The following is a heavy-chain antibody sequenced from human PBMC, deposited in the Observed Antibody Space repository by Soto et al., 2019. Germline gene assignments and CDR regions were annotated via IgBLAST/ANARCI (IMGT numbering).Heavy chain of an antibody. CDR1: GGSISSSSYY. CDR3: ARGETTIFGVVKYGMDV. Sequence: SETLSLTCTVSGGSISSSSYYWGWIRQPPGKGLEWIGSIYYSGSTYYNPSLKSRVTISVDTSKNQFSLKLSSVTAADTAVYYCARGETTIFGVVKYGMDVWGQGTTVTVSS. D-gene: IGHD3-3*01. V-gene: IGHV4-39*07. CDR2: IYYSGST. J-gene: IGHJ6*02.